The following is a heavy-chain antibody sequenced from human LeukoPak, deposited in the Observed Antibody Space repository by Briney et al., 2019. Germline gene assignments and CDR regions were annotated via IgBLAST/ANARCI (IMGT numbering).Heavy chain of an antibody. CDR3: ARTRSLVAATSALDY. Sequence: GGSLRLSCAASGFTFSNYWMTWVRRAPGKGLEWVANIKQDGSEKNYVDSVKGRFTISRDNAKNSVYLQMNSLRAEDTAVYYCARTRSLVAATSALDYWGQGTLVTVSS. V-gene: IGHV3-7*05. CDR1: GFTFSNYW. CDR2: IKQDGSEK. J-gene: IGHJ4*02. D-gene: IGHD6-25*01.